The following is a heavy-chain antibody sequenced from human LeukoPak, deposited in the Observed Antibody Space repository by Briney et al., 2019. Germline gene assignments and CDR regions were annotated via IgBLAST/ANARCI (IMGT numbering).Heavy chain of an antibody. CDR2: ISGAGGIT. Sequence: PGGSLRLSCAASGFTFSSYAMNWVRQAPGKGLEWVSAISGAGGITYYAESVKSRFTISRDNSKNTLSLQMYSLRADDTAVYYCAREGLGAAAGTFDYWGQGTLVTVSS. CDR1: GFTFSSYA. V-gene: IGHV3-23*01. J-gene: IGHJ4*02. CDR3: AREGLGAAAGTFDY. D-gene: IGHD6-13*01.